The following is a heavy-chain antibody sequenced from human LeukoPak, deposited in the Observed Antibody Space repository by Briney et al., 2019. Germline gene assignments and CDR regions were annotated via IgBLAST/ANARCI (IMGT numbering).Heavy chain of an antibody. CDR2: ISDSGDYT. Sequence: GGSLRLSCAGSGFTFSSYAMSWVRQAPGQGLEWVSVISDSGDYTSYADSVRGRFTISRDNSRNTLYLQMISLRPEETAVYYCAKDTSIDKYCTNGVSSPFDSWGQGTLVTVSS. J-gene: IGHJ4*02. V-gene: IGHV3-23*01. CDR1: GFTFSSYA. D-gene: IGHD2-8*01. CDR3: AKDTSIDKYCTNGVSSPFDS.